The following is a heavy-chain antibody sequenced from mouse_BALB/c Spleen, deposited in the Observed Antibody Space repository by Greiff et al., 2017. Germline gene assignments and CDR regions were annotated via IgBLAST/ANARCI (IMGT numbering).Heavy chain of an antibody. V-gene: IGHV14-3*02. CDR1: GFNIKDTY. CDR3: ASGRGSYWYFDV. CDR2: IDPANGNT. Sequence: EVQLQQSGAELVKPGASVKLSCTASGFNIKDTYMHWVKQRPEQGLEWIGRIDPANGNTKYDPKFQGKATITADTSSNTAYLQLSSLTSEDTAVYYCASGRGSYWYFDVWGAGTTVTVSS. J-gene: IGHJ1*01. D-gene: IGHD4-1*01.